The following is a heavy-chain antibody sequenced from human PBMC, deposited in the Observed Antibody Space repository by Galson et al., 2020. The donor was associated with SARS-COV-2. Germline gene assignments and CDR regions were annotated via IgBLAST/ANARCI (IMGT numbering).Heavy chain of an antibody. Sequence: GESLKISCAASGFTFSEAWMSWVRQAPGKGLEWVGRIRSKTAGGTTEYPAPVKGRFTISRDESKNTLYLQMNSLKTEDTAVYYCATIGEGYWGQGTLVTVSS. CDR2: IRSKTAGGTT. D-gene: IGHD3-10*01. CDR3: ATIGEGY. V-gene: IGHV3-15*01. CDR1: GFTFSEAW. J-gene: IGHJ4*02.